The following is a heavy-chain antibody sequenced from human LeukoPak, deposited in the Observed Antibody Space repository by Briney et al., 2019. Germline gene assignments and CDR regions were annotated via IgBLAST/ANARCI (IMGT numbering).Heavy chain of an antibody. CDR3: ARVGSSTSRYYFDY. Sequence: SETLSLTCTVSGGSISSGGYYWSWIRQHPGKGLEWIVYIYYSGSTYYNPSLKSRVTISVDTSKNQFSLKLSSVTAADTAVYYCARVGSSTSRYYFDYWGQGTLVTVSS. J-gene: IGHJ4*02. CDR1: GGSISSGGYY. D-gene: IGHD2-2*01. V-gene: IGHV4-31*03. CDR2: IYYSGST.